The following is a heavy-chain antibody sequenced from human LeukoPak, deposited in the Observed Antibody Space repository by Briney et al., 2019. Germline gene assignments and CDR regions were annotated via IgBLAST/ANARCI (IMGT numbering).Heavy chain of an antibody. J-gene: IGHJ4*02. CDR1: GFTVSNNY. Sequence: GGSLRPSCAASGFTVSNNYMSWVRQAPGKGLEWVSVIYSDGSTYYADSVKGRFTISRDNSKNTVFLQMNSLRAEDTAVYYCARIYHWGQGTLVTVSS. CDR2: IYSDGST. D-gene: IGHD5-12*01. V-gene: IGHV3-53*01. CDR3: ARIYH.